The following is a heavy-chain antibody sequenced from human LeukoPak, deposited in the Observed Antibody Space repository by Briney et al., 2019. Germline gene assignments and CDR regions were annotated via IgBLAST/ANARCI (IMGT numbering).Heavy chain of an antibody. Sequence: ASVKVSCKASGGTFSSYAISWVRQAPGQGLEWMGGIIPIFGTANYAQKLQGRVTMTTDTSTSTAYMELRSLRSDDTAVYYCARGAQWWELPVGKPFDYWGQGTLVTVSS. CDR3: ARGAQWWELPVGKPFDY. CDR1: GGTFSSYA. CDR2: IIPIFGTA. J-gene: IGHJ4*02. D-gene: IGHD1-26*01. V-gene: IGHV1-69*05.